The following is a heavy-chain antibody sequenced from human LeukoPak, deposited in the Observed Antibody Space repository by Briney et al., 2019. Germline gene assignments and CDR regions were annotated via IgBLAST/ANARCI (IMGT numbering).Heavy chain of an antibody. D-gene: IGHD2-15*01. V-gene: IGHV3-7*01. Sequence: GGSLRLSCAASGFSFSDYGMHWVRQAPGKGLEWVANIKQDGSEKYYVDSVKGRFTISRDNAKNSLYLQMNSLRAEDTAVYYCARDYFSRAALLGYFDLWGRGTLVTVSS. CDR3: ARDYFSRAALLGYFDL. CDR1: GFSFSDYG. J-gene: IGHJ2*01. CDR2: IKQDGSEK.